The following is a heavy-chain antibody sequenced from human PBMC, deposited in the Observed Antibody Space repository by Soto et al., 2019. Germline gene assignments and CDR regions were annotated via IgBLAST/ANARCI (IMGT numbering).Heavy chain of an antibody. J-gene: IGHJ6*01. CDR1: GGSFSGYY. CDR3: ARGATYYDFWSGSRYYYGMDV. Sequence: SENLSLTCGVYGGSFSGYYWSWFRQHPGKGLEWIGEINHSGSTNYNPSLKSRVTISVDTSNNQFSLKLRSVTAEDTAVYYCARGATYYDFWSGSRYYYGMDVWGHWPTVTVS. V-gene: IGHV4-34*01. D-gene: IGHD3-3*01. CDR2: INHSGST.